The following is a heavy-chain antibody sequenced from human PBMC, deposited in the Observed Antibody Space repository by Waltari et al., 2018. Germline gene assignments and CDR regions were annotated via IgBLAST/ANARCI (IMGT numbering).Heavy chain of an antibody. CDR3: VRSDYGDYVGGYY. CDR1: GFTFSDYT. Sequence: EVQLVESGGGLVKPGGSLRLSCAASGFTFSDYTMSWVRQTPGKWLEWVSSISSSSSFIYYADSVKGRFTISRDNAKNSLFLQMNSLRAEDTSVYYCVRSDYGDYVGGYYWGQGTVVTVSS. J-gene: IGHJ4*02. V-gene: IGHV3-21*01. CDR2: ISSSSSFI. D-gene: IGHD4-17*01.